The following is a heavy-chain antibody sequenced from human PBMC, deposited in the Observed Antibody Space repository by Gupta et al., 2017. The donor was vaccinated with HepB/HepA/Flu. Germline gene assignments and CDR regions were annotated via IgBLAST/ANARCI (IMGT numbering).Heavy chain of an antibody. CDR3: DRPLNKIESFDV. CDR1: GGSVDSGDQY. Sequence: QVQLQESGPRLVKPAQTLSLTCNVSGGSVDSGDQYWSWVRQPPGKGLEWIGYISYRGTTYYKPYLRRRLTMSLDTARNHSSLKPASVTAADTSLYVCDRPLNKIESFDVWGRGTMVTVSS. CDR2: ISYRGTT. J-gene: IGHJ6*01. V-gene: IGHV4-30-4*01. D-gene: IGHD2-21*01.